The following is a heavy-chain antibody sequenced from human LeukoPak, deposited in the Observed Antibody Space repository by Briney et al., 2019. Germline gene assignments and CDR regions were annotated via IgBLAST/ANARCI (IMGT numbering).Heavy chain of an antibody. CDR1: GGSISSSYY. J-gene: IGHJ6*03. CDR2: IYYSGST. V-gene: IGHV4-61*01. Sequence: SETLSLTCTVSGGSISSSYYWSWIRQPPGKGLEWIGYIYYSGSTNYNPSLKSRVTISVDTSKNQFSLKLSSVTAADTAVYYCATGGDYYYYMDVWGKGTTVTISS. CDR3: ATGGDYYYYMDV.